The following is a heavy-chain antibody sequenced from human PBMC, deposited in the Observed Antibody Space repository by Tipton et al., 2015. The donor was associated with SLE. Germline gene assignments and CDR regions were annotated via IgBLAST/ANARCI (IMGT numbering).Heavy chain of an antibody. Sequence: TLSLTCTVSGGSISSYYWGWIRQPPGKGLEWIGEINHSGSTNYNPSLKSRVTISVDTSKNQFSLKPSSVTAADTAVYYCARVGERIAAWGQGTLVTVSS. V-gene: IGHV4-34*01. D-gene: IGHD6-6*01. CDR3: ARVGERIAA. CDR2: INHSGST. J-gene: IGHJ4*02. CDR1: GGSISSYY.